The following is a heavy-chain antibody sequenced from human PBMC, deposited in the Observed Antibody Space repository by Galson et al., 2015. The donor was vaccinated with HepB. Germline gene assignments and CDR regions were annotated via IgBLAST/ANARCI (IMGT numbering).Heavy chain of an antibody. CDR1: GYIFTSHH. J-gene: IGHJ4*02. D-gene: IGHD3-16*02. CDR3: ARGPYYDFVWGSYQDY. V-gene: IGHV1-46*01. Sequence: SVKVSCKASGYIFTSHHVHWLRQAPGQGLEWMGIINPAHARTSYSQRFQGRFTVARDTSTSTVYMELTSLTSEDTAIYYCARGPYYDFVWGSYQDYWGQGALVTVSS. CDR2: INPAHART.